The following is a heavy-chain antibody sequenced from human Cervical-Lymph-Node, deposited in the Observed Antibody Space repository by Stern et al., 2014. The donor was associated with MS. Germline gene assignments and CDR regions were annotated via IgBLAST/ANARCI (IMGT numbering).Heavy chain of an antibody. J-gene: IGHJ4*02. CDR3: ARGYGGNPIDY. CDR2: IYYSGST. Sequence: QVQLQESGPGLVKPSETLSLTCTVSGGSISSYYWSWIRQPPGKGLEWLGYIYYSGSTNYNPSLKSRVTISVDTSKNQFSLKLSSVTAADTAVYYCARGYGGNPIDYWGQGTLVTVSS. CDR1: GGSISSYY. D-gene: IGHD4-23*01. V-gene: IGHV4-59*01.